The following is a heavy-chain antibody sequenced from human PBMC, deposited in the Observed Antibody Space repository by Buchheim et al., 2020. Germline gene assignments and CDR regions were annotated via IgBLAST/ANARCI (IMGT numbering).Heavy chain of an antibody. Sequence: EVQLMESGGGLVKPGGSLRLSGAASGSTFSSYWMSWVRQAPGKGLEWVANIKQDGSEKYYVDSVKGRLTISRDNAKNSMYLQMNSLRAEDTAVYYCARVGGYSYEVGYWGQGTL. CDR3: ARVGGYSYEVGY. CDR2: IKQDGSEK. CDR1: GSTFSSYW. J-gene: IGHJ4*02. D-gene: IGHD5-18*01. V-gene: IGHV3-7*01.